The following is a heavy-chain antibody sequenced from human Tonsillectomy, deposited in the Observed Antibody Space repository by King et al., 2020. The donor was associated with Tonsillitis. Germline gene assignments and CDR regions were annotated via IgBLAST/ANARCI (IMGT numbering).Heavy chain of an antibody. V-gene: IGHV3-20*04. CDR2: INSNGGST. Sequence: QLVQSGGGVVRPGGSLRLSCAASGLTFDDFAMSWVRQAPGKGLQWVSGINSNGGSTGYADSVKGRFTISRDNAKNSLYLQMNSLRAEDTALYYCARLPGKTGTTSQDYWGQGTQVTVSS. CDR3: ARLPGKTGTTSQDY. J-gene: IGHJ4*02. CDR1: GLTFDDFA. D-gene: IGHD1-7*01.